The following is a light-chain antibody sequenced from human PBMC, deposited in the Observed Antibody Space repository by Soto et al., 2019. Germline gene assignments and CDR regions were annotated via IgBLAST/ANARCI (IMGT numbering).Light chain of an antibody. Sequence: EIVLTQSPATLSLSPGDRATLSCRASQSVSTYLAWYQQKPGHAPRLLIYEASNRATGIPARFSGSGSGTDFTLTISSLEPEDFAVYYCQQRNICPHLFTFGPGTKVDVK. CDR2: EAS. V-gene: IGKV3-11*01. CDR3: QQRNICPHLFT. CDR1: QSVSTY. J-gene: IGKJ3*01.